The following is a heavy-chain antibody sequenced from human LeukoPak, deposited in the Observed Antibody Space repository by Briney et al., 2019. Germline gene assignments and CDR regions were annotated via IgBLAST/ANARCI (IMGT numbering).Heavy chain of an antibody. V-gene: IGHV4-39*07. D-gene: IGHD2-15*01. Sequence: SETLSLTCTVSGGSISSSSYYWSWIRQPPGKGLEWIGEINHSGSTNYNPSLKSRVTISVDTSKNQFSLKLSSVTAADTAVYYCARGGGNNWFDPWGQGTLVTVSS. CDR2: INHSGST. J-gene: IGHJ5*02. CDR1: GGSISSSSYY. CDR3: ARGGGNNWFDP.